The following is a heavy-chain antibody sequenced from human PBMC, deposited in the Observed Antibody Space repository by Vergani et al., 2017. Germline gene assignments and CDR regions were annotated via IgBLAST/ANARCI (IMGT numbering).Heavy chain of an antibody. Sequence: EVQLVETGGGLIQPGGSLRLSCAASGFPVSSNYMNWVRQAPGTGLEWVSYISSSGSTIYYAASVKGRCTISRDNAKNSLYLQMNSLRAEDTAVYYCARGPATADIWGQGTMVTVSS. D-gene: IGHD1-26*01. J-gene: IGHJ3*02. CDR3: ARGPATADI. CDR2: ISSSGSTI. CDR1: GFPVSSNY. V-gene: IGHV3-48*03.